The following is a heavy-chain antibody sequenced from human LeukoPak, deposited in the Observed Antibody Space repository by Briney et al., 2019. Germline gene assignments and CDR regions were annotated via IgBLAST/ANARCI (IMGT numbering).Heavy chain of an antibody. D-gene: IGHD2-2*01. V-gene: IGHV4-34*01. J-gene: IGHJ5*02. Sequence: SETLSLTCAVYGGSFSGYYWSWIRQPPGRGLEWIGEINHSGSTNYNPSLKSRVTISVDTSKNQFSLKLSSVTAADTAVYYCASSVVGTWGQGTLVTVSS. CDR3: ASSVVGT. CDR1: GGSFSGYY. CDR2: INHSGST.